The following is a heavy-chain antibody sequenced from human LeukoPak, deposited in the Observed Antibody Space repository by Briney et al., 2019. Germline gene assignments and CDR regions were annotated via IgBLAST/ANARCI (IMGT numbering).Heavy chain of an antibody. D-gene: IGHD2-2*01. Sequence: SETLSLTCAVYGGSFSGYYWSRIRQPPGKGLEWIGEINHSGSTNYNPSLKSRVTISVDTSKNQFSLKLSSVTAADTAVYYCARGRKAPWYCSSTSCSSNHYFDYWGQGTLVTVSS. V-gene: IGHV4-34*01. CDR2: INHSGST. CDR1: GGSFSGYY. J-gene: IGHJ4*02. CDR3: ARGRKAPWYCSSTSCSSNHYFDY.